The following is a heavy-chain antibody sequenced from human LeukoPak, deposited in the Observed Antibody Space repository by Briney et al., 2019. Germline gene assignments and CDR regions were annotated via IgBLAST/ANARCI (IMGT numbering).Heavy chain of an antibody. CDR2: INPSGGST. V-gene: IGHV1-46*02. Sequence: GASVKVSCKASGYTFNSYYMHWVRQAPGQGLEWMGIINPSGGSTSYAQKFQGRVTMTRDTSTSTVYMELSSLRSEDTAVYYCARERMERGFDPWGQGTLVTVSS. CDR1: GYTFNSYY. J-gene: IGHJ5*02. D-gene: IGHD1-1*01. CDR3: ARERMERGFDP.